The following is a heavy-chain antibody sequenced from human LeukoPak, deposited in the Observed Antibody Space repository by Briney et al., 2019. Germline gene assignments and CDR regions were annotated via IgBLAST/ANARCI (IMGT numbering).Heavy chain of an antibody. Sequence: RASVNVSCKASGYTFTGYYMHWVRQAPGQGLEWMGRINPNSGGTNYAQKFQGRVTMTRDTSISTAYMELSRLRSDDTAVYYCATRLGYSSSPERWGQGTMVTVSS. J-gene: IGHJ3*01. CDR1: GYTFTGYY. D-gene: IGHD6-13*01. V-gene: IGHV1-2*06. CDR3: ATRLGYSSSPER. CDR2: INPNSGGT.